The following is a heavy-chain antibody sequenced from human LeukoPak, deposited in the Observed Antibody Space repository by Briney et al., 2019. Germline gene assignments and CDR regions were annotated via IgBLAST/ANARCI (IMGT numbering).Heavy chain of an antibody. CDR1: GFTVSSKY. CDR2: IYSSGDA. V-gene: IGHV3-53*01. CDR3: ATVYSFGSGSYGYLDY. J-gene: IGHJ4*02. Sequence: PGGSLRLSCAASGFTVSSKYMSWVRQTPGKRLQWVALIYSSGDAYTPDSVKGRFTISRDDSENTLYLQMDSLRAEDTAVYYCATVYSFGSGSYGYLDYWGQGTLVTVSS. D-gene: IGHD3-10*01.